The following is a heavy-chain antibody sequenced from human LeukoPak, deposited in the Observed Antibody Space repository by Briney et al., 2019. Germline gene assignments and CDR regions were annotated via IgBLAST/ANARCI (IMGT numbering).Heavy chain of an antibody. CDR3: AKDNYDYGDYDGGDY. J-gene: IGHJ4*02. D-gene: IGHD4-17*01. Sequence: GGSLRLSCVASEFTFSSYGMHGVRQPPGKGLGWVAFIRYDGSNKYYADSVKGRFTISRDNSRDTLHLQMNSLRAVDTAVYYCAKDNYDYGDYDGGDYWGQGTLVTVSS. V-gene: IGHV3-30*02. CDR2: IRYDGSNK. CDR1: EFTFSSYG.